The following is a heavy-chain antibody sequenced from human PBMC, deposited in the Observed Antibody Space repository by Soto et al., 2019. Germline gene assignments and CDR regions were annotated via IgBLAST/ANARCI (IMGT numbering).Heavy chain of an antibody. CDR1: GFTFSSYA. CDR3: AKGGCLEY. Sequence: EVQLLESGGGLVQPGVSLRLSCAASGFTFSSYAMSWVRQAPGTGLEWVSAISDSGGRTYYADSVKGRFTISRDNSKNTLFLQMNSLRAADTAVYHCAKGGCLEYWGQGTLVTVSS. J-gene: IGHJ4*02. V-gene: IGHV3-23*01. CDR2: ISDSGGRT. D-gene: IGHD5-12*01.